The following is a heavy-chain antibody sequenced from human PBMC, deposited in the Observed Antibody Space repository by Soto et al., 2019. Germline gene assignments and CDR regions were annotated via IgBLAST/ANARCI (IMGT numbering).Heavy chain of an antibody. Sequence: QAQLVQSGAEVKKPGSSVKVSCKASGDTFNTYGISWVRQAPGQGLEWMGVIIPIFGTPNNAQRFQGRRIMTSNVATSTAYMELRSLVAEDTAVYYYAGEGVIKAAPTGASDYFYYAMDDWGPGTTVTVSS. CDR3: AGEGVIKAAPTGASDYFYYAMDD. J-gene: IGHJ6*02. V-gene: IGHV1-69*01. CDR1: GDTFNTYG. D-gene: IGHD7-27*01. CDR2: IIPIFGTP.